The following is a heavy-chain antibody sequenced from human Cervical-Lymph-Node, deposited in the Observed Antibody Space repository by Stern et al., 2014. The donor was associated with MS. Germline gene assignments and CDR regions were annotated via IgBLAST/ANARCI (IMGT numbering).Heavy chain of an antibody. Sequence: EVQLVESGGSLIQPGGSLRLSWAASGFTVSSNYMTWVRQAPGKGLEWVSVISSDGSTYYADSVRGRFPISRDNSKNTLYLQMNSLRAEDTAVYYCARVTTKSDYWGQGTLVTVSS. CDR2: ISSDGST. V-gene: IGHV3-53*01. J-gene: IGHJ4*02. D-gene: IGHD1-1*01. CDR3: ARVTTKSDY. CDR1: GFTVSSNY.